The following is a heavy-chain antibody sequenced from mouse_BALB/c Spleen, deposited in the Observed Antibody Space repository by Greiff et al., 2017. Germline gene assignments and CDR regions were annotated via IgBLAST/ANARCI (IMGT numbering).Heavy chain of an antibody. J-gene: IGHJ4*01. V-gene: IGHV5-9-3*01. CDR2: ISSGGSYT. CDR1: GFTFSRYA. Sequence: EVMLVESGGGLVKPGGSLKLSCAASGFTFSRYAMSWVRQTPEKRLEWVATISSGGSYTYYPDSVKGRFTISRDNAKNTLYLQMSSLRSEDTAMYYCARQYYYGSSYDAMDYWGQGTSVTVSS. CDR3: ARQYYYGSSYDAMDY. D-gene: IGHD1-1*01.